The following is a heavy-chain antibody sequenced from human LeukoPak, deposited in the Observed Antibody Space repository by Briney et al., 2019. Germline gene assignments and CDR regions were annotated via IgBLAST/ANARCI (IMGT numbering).Heavy chain of an antibody. V-gene: IGHV3-74*01. CDR3: ARGLTLLGYCSSTSCLMNY. J-gene: IGHJ4*02. CDR1: GFTLRSYW. CDR2: MDSDGRTT. D-gene: IGHD2-2*01. Sequence: PGGSLRLSCAVSGFTLRSYWMHWLRQAPGKGLVWVSRMDSDGRTTDYADAVKGRFTISRDNANNTLYLQMNSLRAEDAGVYYCARGLTLLGYCSSTSCLMNYWGQGTLVTVSS.